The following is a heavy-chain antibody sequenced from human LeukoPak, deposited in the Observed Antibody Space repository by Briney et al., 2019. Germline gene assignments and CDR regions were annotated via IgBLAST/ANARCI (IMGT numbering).Heavy chain of an antibody. D-gene: IGHD3-3*01. CDR2: IYPGDSDT. V-gene: IGHV5-51*01. Sequence: PGESLTISCTGSGYSFTTYWIAWVRRMPGKGLEWMGIIYPGDSDTRYSPSFQGQVTISADKSISTAYLQWSSLKASDTAMYYCARHGSKRVFWSGPRDAFDIWGQGTMVTVSS. CDR1: GYSFTTYW. CDR3: ARHGSKRVFWSGPRDAFDI. J-gene: IGHJ3*02.